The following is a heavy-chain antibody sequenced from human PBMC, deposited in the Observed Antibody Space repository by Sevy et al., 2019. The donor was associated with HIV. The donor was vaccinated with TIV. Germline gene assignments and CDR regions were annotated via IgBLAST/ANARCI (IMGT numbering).Heavy chain of an antibody. J-gene: IGHJ4*02. Sequence: GGSLRLSCAASGFTFSNYAMSWVRQAPGKGLEWVSAIIGSGYSTYYADSVKGRFTISRDKSKNTLYLQINSLRAGDTAVYYCAKHIAYCGGDCYPPLYYFDYWGQGTLVTVSS. V-gene: IGHV3-23*01. CDR2: IIGSGYST. CDR3: AKHIAYCGGDCYPPLYYFDY. D-gene: IGHD2-21*02. CDR1: GFTFSNYA.